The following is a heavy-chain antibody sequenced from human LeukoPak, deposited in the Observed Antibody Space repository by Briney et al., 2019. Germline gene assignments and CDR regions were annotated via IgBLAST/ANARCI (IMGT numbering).Heavy chain of an antibody. Sequence: PSQTLSLTCAVSGGSISSGSYSWSWIRQPPGKGLEWIGYIYHSGSTYYNPSLKSRVTISVDRSKNQFSLKLSSVTAADTAVYYCARGASGYVFYQYYFDYWGQGTLVTVSS. D-gene: IGHD5-12*01. J-gene: IGHJ4*02. CDR3: ARGASGYVFYQYYFDY. CDR2: IYHSGST. CDR1: GGSISSGSYS. V-gene: IGHV4-30-2*01.